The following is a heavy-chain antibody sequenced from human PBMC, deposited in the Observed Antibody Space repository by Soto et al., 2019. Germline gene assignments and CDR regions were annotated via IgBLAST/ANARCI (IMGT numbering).Heavy chain of an antibody. V-gene: IGHV1-46*03. CDR3: ARVVSKHGAARPWDWFDP. Sequence: ASVKVSCKASGYTFTSYYMHWVRQAPGQGLEWMGIINPSGGSTSYAQKFQGRVTMTRDTSTSTVYMELSSLRSEDTAVYYCARVVSKHGAARPWDWFDPWGQGTLVTVSS. J-gene: IGHJ5*02. CDR1: GYTFTSYY. D-gene: IGHD6-6*01. CDR2: INPSGGST.